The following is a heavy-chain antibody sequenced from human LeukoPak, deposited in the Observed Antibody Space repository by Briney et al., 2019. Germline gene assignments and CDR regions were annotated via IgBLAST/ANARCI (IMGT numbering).Heavy chain of an antibody. CDR1: GGSISSYY. Sequence: SETLSLTCTVSGGSISSYYWSWIRQPPGKGLEWIGYIYYSGSTNYNPSVKSRVTISVDTSKNQFSLKLSSVTAADTAVYYCAGVSYYYYYMDVWGKGTTVTISS. J-gene: IGHJ6*03. CDR3: AGVSYYYYYMDV. D-gene: IGHD3-10*01. V-gene: IGHV4-59*01. CDR2: IYYSGST.